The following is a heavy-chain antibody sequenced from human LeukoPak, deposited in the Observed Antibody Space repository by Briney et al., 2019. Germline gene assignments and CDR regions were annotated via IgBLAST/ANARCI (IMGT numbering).Heavy chain of an antibody. CDR1: GFTFSSYA. J-gene: IGHJ4*02. V-gene: IGHV3-23*01. Sequence: GGSLRLSCAPSGFTFSSYAMSWVRQPPGEGREWGLSIRGSGGSTYYPASVKGQFTISRDNSKKTMYLQMNSLRAEDTAVYYCAKALRGSSSYYFDYWGQGTLVTVSS. CDR2: IRGSGGST. CDR3: AKALRGSSSYYFDY. D-gene: IGHD6-6*01.